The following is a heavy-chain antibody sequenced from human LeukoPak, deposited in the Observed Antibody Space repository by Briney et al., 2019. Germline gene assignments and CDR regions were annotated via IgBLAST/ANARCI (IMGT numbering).Heavy chain of an antibody. D-gene: IGHD3-22*01. V-gene: IGHV3-33*08. CDR3: ARDGDSRGYSYDY. CDR1: GFTFSSYG. CDR2: IWHDGSNE. Sequence: GGSLRLSCSASGFTFSSYGMHWVRQAPGQGLEWVALIWHDGSNEYYADSVKGRFTISRDNSKNTLSLQVNSLRAEDTAVYYCARDGDSRGYSYDYWGQGTLVTVSS. J-gene: IGHJ4*02.